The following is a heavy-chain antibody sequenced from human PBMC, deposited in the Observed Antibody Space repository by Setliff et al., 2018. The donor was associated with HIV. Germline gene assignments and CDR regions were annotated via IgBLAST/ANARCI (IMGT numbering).Heavy chain of an antibody. D-gene: IGHD3-10*01. CDR1: GYSFTSYW. CDR2: IYPGDSDT. Sequence: PGESLKISCKGSGYSFTSYWIGWVRQMPGKGLEWMGIIYPGDSDTRYSPSFQGQVTISADKSATTAYLHWSSLKASDTAIYYCARRSVSHGNGFDLWGQGTLVTVS. J-gene: IGHJ3*01. CDR3: ARRSVSHGNGFDL. V-gene: IGHV5-51*01.